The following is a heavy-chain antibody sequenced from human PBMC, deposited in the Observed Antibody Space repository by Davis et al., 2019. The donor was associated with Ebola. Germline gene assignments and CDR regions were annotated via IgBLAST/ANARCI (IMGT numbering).Heavy chain of an antibody. CDR2: INHSGST. CDR1: GGSFSGYY. CDR3: ARGPGYSGIDP. D-gene: IGHD1-14*01. V-gene: IGHV4-34*01. Sequence: MPSETLSLTCAVYGGSFSGYYWSWIRQPPGKGLEWIGEINHSGSTNYNPSLKSRVTISVDTSKNQLSLKLSSVTAADTAVYYCARGPGYSGIDPWGQGTLVTVSS. J-gene: IGHJ5*02.